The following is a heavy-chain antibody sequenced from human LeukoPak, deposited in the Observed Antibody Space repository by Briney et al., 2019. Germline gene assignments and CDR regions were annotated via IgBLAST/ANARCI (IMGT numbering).Heavy chain of an antibody. D-gene: IGHD2/OR15-2a*01. CDR2: FSYSGST. CDR3: ARALTWNYGMDV. Sequence: PSETLSLTCTVSGGSVTTDYWSWIRQPPGKGLEWIGYFSYSGSTNYNPSLKSRVTISVDTSKNQFSLKLSSVTAADTAVYHCARALTWNYGMDVWGQGTTVTVSS. J-gene: IGHJ6*02. V-gene: IGHV4-59*02. CDR1: GGSVTTDY.